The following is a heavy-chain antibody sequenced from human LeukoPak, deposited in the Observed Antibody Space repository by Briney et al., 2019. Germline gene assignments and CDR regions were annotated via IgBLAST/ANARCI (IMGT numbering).Heavy chain of an antibody. D-gene: IGHD3-22*01. J-gene: IGHJ4*02. CDR1: GGSISSGDYY. CDR3: ARDSLYDSSGYSSSGFDY. Sequence: SETLSLTCTVSGGSISSGDYYWSWIRQPPGKGLEWIGYIYYSGSTYYNPSLKSRVTISVDTSKNQFSLKLSSAAAADTAVYYCARDSLYDSSGYSSSGFDYWGQGTLVTVSS. V-gene: IGHV4-30-4*01. CDR2: IYYSGST.